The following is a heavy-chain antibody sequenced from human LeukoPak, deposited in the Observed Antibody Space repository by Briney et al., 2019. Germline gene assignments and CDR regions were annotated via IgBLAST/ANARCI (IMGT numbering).Heavy chain of an antibody. CDR2: IYYSGST. Sequence: SETLSLTCTVSGGSISSSSYYWGWIRQPPGKGLEWIGSIYYSGSTYYNPPLKSRVTISVDTSKNQFSLKLSSVTAADTAVYYCARIDSSGWNEARGTFDFWGQGTMVTVSS. D-gene: IGHD6-19*01. J-gene: IGHJ3*01. CDR1: GGSISSSSYY. CDR3: ARIDSSGWNEARGTFDF. V-gene: IGHV4-39*01.